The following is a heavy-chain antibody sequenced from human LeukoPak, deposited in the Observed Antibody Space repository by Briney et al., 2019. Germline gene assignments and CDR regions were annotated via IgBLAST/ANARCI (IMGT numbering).Heavy chain of an antibody. J-gene: IGHJ3*02. V-gene: IGHV3-66*02. CDR2: LYSDGTT. D-gene: IGHD3-22*01. Sequence: SGGSLRLSCAASRLTVSSSYMGWVRQAPGKGLEWVSVLYSDGTTYYSDSVKGRFTISRDNPQNTLYLQLDSLRAEDTAVYYCARLYDRSAYGAFDIWGQGTMVTVSS. CDR3: ARLYDRSAYGAFDI. CDR1: RLTVSSSY.